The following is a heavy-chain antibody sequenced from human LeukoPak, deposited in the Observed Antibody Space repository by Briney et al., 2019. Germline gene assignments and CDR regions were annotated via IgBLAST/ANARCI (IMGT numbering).Heavy chain of an antibody. J-gene: IGHJ4*02. CDR1: GFTFSSYG. CDR3: AKDLVVVPAAGGGGFDY. D-gene: IGHD2-2*01. V-gene: IGHV3-30*02. Sequence: GGSLRLSCAASGFTFSSYGMHWVRQAPGKGLEWVAFIRYDGSNKYYADSVKGRFTISRDNSKNTLYLQMNSLRAEDTAVYYCAKDLVVVPAAGGGGFDYWGQGTLVTVSS. CDR2: IRYDGSNK.